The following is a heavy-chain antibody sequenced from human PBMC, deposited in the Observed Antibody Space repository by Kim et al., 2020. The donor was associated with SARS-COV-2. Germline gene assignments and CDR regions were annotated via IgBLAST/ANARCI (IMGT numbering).Heavy chain of an antibody. J-gene: IGHJ4*02. V-gene: IGHV4-59*09. CDR2: ST. Sequence: STTYNPSLQGRVTISVDTSKNQFSLKLSSVTAADTAVYYCARGGGDYFDYWGQGTLVTVSS. D-gene: IGHD4-17*01. CDR3: ARGGGDYFDY.